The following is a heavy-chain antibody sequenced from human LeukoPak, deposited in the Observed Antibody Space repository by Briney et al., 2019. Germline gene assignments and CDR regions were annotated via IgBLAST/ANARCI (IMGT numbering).Heavy chain of an antibody. J-gene: IGHJ4*02. D-gene: IGHD4-17*01. Sequence: GASVKVSCKASGYTFTGYYMHWVRQAPGQGLEWMGWINPNSGGTNYAQKFQGRVTMTRDTSISTAYMELSSLRSDDTAVYYCAPTAGHEYGDYLYYFDYWGRGTLVTVSS. CDR1: GYTFTGYY. CDR2: INPNSGGT. V-gene: IGHV1-2*02. CDR3: APTAGHEYGDYLYYFDY.